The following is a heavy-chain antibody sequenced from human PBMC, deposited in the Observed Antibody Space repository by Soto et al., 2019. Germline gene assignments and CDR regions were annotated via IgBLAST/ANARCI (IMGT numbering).Heavy chain of an antibody. CDR1: GFSLSTSGVG. CDR3: AHTLYYYGSRAFDI. Sequence: QITLRESGLPLVQPTQTLTLTCTFSGFSLSTSGVGVAWIRQPPGKALEWLALIYWDDDKRYSPSLKSRLTITKDTSKNQVVLTMTNMDPVDTATYYCAHTLYYYGSRAFDIWGQGTMVAVSS. V-gene: IGHV2-5*02. J-gene: IGHJ3*02. CDR2: IYWDDDK. D-gene: IGHD3-10*01.